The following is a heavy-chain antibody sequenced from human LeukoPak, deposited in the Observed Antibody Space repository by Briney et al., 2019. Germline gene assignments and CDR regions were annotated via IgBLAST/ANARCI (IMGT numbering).Heavy chain of an antibody. CDR2: INPSSGDT. D-gene: IGHD1-1*01. CDR3: ARQTGTTAKEVNWFDP. V-gene: IGHV1-2*02. CDR1: GYAFTGYY. Sequence: GASVKVSCKASGYAFTGYYIHWVRQAPGQGLEWMGRINPSSGDTNYAQNFRGRVTMTRDTSITTAYMELSRLTCDDTAVYSCARQTGTTAKEVNWFDPWGQGTLVTVSS. J-gene: IGHJ5*02.